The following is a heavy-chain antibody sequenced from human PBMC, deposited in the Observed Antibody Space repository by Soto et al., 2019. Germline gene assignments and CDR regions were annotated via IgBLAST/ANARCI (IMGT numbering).Heavy chain of an antibody. J-gene: IGHJ6*02. CDR3: AKDRKGSKTYYYYYGMDV. V-gene: IGHV3-30*18. CDR2: ISYDGSNK. CDR1: GFTFSSYG. Sequence: QVQLVESGGGVVQPGRSLRLSCAASGFTFSSYGMHWVRQAPGKGLEWVAVISYDGSNKYYADSVKGRFTISRDNSKNTLYLQMNSLRAEDTAVYYCAKDRKGSKTYYYYYGMDVWGQGTTVTVSS.